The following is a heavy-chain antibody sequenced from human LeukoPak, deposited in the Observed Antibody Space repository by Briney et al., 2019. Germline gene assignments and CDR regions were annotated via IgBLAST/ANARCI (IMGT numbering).Heavy chain of an antibody. V-gene: IGHV4-34*01. CDR2: INHSGST. CDR3: ASRPYPSNPAEPAALMYFDY. CDR1: GGSFSGYY. Sequence: SETLSLTCAVYGGSFSGYYWSWIRQPPGKGLEWIGEINHSGSTNYNPSLKSRATISVDTSKNQFSLKLSSVTAADTAVYYCASRPYPSNPAEPAALMYFDYWGQGTLVTVSS. J-gene: IGHJ4*02. D-gene: IGHD2-2*01.